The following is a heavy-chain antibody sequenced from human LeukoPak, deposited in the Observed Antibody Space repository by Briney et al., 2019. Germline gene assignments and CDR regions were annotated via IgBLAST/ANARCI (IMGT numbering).Heavy chain of an antibody. CDR3: ARDAHTSSGSYWGGVDYYYGLDV. CDR1: GGSISSYY. J-gene: IGHJ6*02. V-gene: IGHV3-66*01. D-gene: IGHD3-10*01. CDR2: VYGGDTT. Sequence: ETLSLTCTVSGGSISSYYMTWVRQAPGKGLEWVSVVYGGDTTYYADSVKGRFTISRDNSKNTLYLQMNSLRAEDTAVYYCARDAHTSSGSYWGGVDYYYGLDVWGQGTTVTVSS.